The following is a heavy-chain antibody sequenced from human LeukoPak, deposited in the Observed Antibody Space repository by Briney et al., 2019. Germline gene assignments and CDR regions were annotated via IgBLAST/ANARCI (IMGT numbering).Heavy chain of an antibody. Sequence: SQTLSLTCAISGDSVSSNSVTWNWIRQSPSRGLEWLGRTYYRSTWYNNYAVSVRGRITVNPDTSKNQFSLHLNSVTPEDTAVYYCARRLTQYDCFDPWGQGILVTVSS. D-gene: IGHD2-2*01. V-gene: IGHV6-1*01. CDR2: TYYRSTWYN. CDR1: GDSVSSNSVT. CDR3: ARRLTQYDCFDP. J-gene: IGHJ5*02.